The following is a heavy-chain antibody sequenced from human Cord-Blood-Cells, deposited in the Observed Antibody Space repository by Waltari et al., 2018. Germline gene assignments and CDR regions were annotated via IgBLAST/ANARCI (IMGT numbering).Heavy chain of an antibody. D-gene: IGHD6-13*01. CDR2: IKRDGSST. J-gene: IGHJ4*02. Sequence: EVQLVESGGGLVQPGGSLRLSCASSVFTFSRYWMHLFRPAPGKGLVWVSRIKRDGSSTSYADSVKGRFTISRDNAKNTLYLQMNSLRAEDTAVYYCASLASIAAAGTDYWGQGTLVTVSS. CDR3: ASLASIAAAGTDY. CDR1: VFTFSRYW. V-gene: IGHV3-74*01.